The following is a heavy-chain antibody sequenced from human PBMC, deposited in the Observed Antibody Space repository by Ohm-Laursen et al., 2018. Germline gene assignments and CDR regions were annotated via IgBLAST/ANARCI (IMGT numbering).Heavy chain of an antibody. D-gene: IGHD4-23*01. CDR1: GFTFSSYW. V-gene: IGHV3-7*04. Sequence: SLRLSCAASGFTFSSYWMSWVRQAPGKGLEWVANIKQDGSEKEYVDSVKGRFTISRDNAENSVYLQMNSLRVEDTAVYYCARAYEATPPNVWGQGTTVTVS. CDR2: IKQDGSEK. CDR3: ARAYEATPPNV. J-gene: IGHJ6*02.